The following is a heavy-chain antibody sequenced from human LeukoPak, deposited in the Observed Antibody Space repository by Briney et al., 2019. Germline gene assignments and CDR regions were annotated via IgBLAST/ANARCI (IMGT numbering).Heavy chain of an antibody. CDR2: IKSKSDGGTT. CDR3: TALGAASEY. Sequence: GGSLRLSCVGSGVTFSNAWMSWIRQAPGKGLQWVGLIKSKSDGGTTEYAAPVKGRFTISRDDSKNTLYLQMNSLKSEDAALYYCTALGAASEYWGQGALVTVSS. J-gene: IGHJ4*02. D-gene: IGHD2-15*01. CDR1: GVTFSNAW. V-gene: IGHV3-15*01.